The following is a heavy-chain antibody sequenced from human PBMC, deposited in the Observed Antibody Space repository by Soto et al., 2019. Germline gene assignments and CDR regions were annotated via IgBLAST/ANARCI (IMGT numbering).Heavy chain of an antibody. V-gene: IGHV2-5*02. D-gene: IGHD4-17*01. Sequence: QITLKESGPSPVKPTQTLTVTCTFSGFSLSNSGVGVAWIRQPPGKALEWLALIYGDNDKRYSPSLKTRLYITKDNAKNEVVLTMINMGPVDTATYSCALCTLHDYGDYDPGTSHVFDSWGQGTLVTVSS. CDR2: IYGDNDK. CDR1: GFSLSNSGVG. CDR3: ALCTLHDYGDYDPGTSHVFDS. J-gene: IGHJ4*02.